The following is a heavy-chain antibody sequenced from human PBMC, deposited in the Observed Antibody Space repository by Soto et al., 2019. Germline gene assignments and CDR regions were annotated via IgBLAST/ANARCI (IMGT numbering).Heavy chain of an antibody. Sequence: QVQVVESGGGVVQPGGSLTFSCAASGFTFINYGLHWVRQAPGKGLEWVAGISYDGSKKYYADSVKGQFTISRDSSTNTLFLQMNTVRPEDTAVYYCAREGPLDIWSGLGLDYWGQGTLVTVSS. V-gene: IGHV3-30*03. J-gene: IGHJ4*01. CDR1: GFTFINYG. D-gene: IGHD3-3*01. CDR3: AREGPLDIWSGLGLDY. CDR2: ISYDGSKK.